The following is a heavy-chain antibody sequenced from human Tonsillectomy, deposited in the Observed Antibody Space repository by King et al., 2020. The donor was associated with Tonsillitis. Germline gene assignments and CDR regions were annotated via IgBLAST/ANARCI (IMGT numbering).Heavy chain of an antibody. J-gene: IGHJ4*02. Sequence: VQLQESGPGLVKPSETLSLTCSVSGDSVSSKSYYWTWIRQLPGRQLEWIGYVSDTSGTHYNPSLKSRVTISLDTYRNQFSLRLNSVTAADTAMSYYAREAPTTMPPPTTYFVAYRGQGTLVTVSS. D-gene: IGHD4-17*01. CDR2: VSDTSGT. CDR1: GDSVSSKSYY. CDR3: AREAPTTMPPPTTYFVAY. V-gene: IGHV4-61*01.